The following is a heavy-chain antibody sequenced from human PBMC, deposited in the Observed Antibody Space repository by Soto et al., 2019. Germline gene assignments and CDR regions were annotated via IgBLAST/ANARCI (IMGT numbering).Heavy chain of an antibody. Sequence: PSQTLSLTCAISGGNVSSTSAAWNWIRQSPSRGLEWLGRTYYRSKWYNDYAVSVKSRITINPDTSKNQFSLQLNSVTPEDTAVYYCARACLDTAMEYYYYYYAMDVWGQGTTVTVSS. CDR2: TYYRSKWYN. CDR1: GGNVSSTSAA. D-gene: IGHD5-18*01. V-gene: IGHV6-1*01. CDR3: ARACLDTAMEYYYYYYAMDV. J-gene: IGHJ6*02.